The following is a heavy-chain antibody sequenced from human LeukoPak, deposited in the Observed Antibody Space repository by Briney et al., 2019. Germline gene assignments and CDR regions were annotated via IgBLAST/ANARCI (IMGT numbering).Heavy chain of an antibody. J-gene: IGHJ4*02. V-gene: IGHV3-48*01. CDR2: ISDSSTTI. CDR1: GFTFSSYN. Sequence: GGSLRLSCAASGFTFSSYNMNWVRQAPGKGLEWVSYISDSSTTIYYADSVKGRFTISRDNAKNSLYLQMNSLRAEDTAVYYCAKIAVAGFHYFDYWGQGTLVTVSS. D-gene: IGHD6-19*01. CDR3: AKIAVAGFHYFDY.